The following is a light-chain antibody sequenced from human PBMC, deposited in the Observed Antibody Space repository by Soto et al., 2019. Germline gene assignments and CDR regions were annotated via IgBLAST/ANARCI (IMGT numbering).Light chain of an antibody. CDR2: DVS. Sequence: QSVLAQPASVSWSPGQSITISCTGTSSDVGAYEYVSWYQQHPGKAPKLLIYDVSNRPSGVSTRFSGSKSGNTASLTISGLQAEDEGDYYCTSYTTRRLYVFGSGTKVTVL. J-gene: IGLJ1*01. CDR3: TSYTTRRLYV. CDR1: SSDVGAYEY. V-gene: IGLV2-14*03.